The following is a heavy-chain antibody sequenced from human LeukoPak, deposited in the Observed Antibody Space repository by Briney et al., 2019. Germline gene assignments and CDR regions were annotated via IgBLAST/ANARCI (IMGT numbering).Heavy chain of an antibody. CDR1: GASIKSYF. CDR3: ARGRYYFDY. CDR2: IYYTGSS. J-gene: IGHJ4*02. V-gene: IGHV4-59*08. Sequence: SETLSLTCTVSGASIKSYFWSSIRQPPGKGLEWVGSIYYTGSSNYNPSLESRVTISVDTSKNQFSLKLSSVTAADTAVYYCARGRYYFDYWGQGTLVTVSS.